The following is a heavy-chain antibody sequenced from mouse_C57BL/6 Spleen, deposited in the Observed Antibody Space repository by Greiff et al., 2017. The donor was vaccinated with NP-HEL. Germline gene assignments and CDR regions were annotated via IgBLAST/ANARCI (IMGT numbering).Heavy chain of an antibody. Sequence: EVKLMESGGGLVKPGGSLKLSCAASGFTFSDYGMHWVRQAPEKGLEWVAYISSGSSTIYYADTVKGRFTISRDNAKNTLFLQMTSLRSEDTAMYYCARGRDLYAMDYWGQGTSVTVSS. J-gene: IGHJ4*01. V-gene: IGHV5-17*01. CDR2: ISSGSSTI. CDR3: ARGRDLYAMDY. CDR1: GFTFSDYG.